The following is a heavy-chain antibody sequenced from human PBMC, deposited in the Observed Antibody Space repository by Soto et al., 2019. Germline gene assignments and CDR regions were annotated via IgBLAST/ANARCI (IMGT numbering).Heavy chain of an antibody. CDR2: MYHSGGA. V-gene: IGHV4-4*02. D-gene: IGHD3-3*01. CDR3: ATANVDSMLEY. Sequence: QVQLQESGPGLVKPSETLSLTCVVSDGSISSYDWWTLVRQPPGKGLEWIGKMYHSGGADYSPSLKSRVTISADSSKNHFSLRLTAVTAADTAVYYCATANVDSMLEYWGQGTQVAVSS. CDR1: DGSISSYDW. J-gene: IGHJ4*02.